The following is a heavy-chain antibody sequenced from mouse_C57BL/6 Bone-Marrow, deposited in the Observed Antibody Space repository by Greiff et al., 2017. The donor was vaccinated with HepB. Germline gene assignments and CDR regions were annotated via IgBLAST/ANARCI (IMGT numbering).Heavy chain of an antibody. CDR2: ISNGGGST. J-gene: IGHJ1*03. V-gene: IGHV5-12*01. Sequence: EVKLMESGGGLVQPGGSLKLSCAASGFTFSDYYMYWVRQTPEKRLEWVAYISNGGGSTYYPDTVKGRFTISRDNAKNTLYLQMSRLKSEDTAMYYCARDGSSYVGYWYFDVWGTGTTVTVSS. CDR3: ARDGSSYVGYWYFDV. D-gene: IGHD1-1*01. CDR1: GFTFSDYY.